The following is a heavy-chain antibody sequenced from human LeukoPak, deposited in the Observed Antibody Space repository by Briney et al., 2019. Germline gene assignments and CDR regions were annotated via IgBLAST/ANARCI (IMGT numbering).Heavy chain of an antibody. CDR1: GFTFSSYG. D-gene: IGHD2-2*01. J-gene: IGHJ4*02. CDR2: IRYDGSNK. Sequence: GGSLRLSCAASGFTFSSYGMHWVRQAPGKGLEWVAFIRYDGSNKYYADSVKGRFTISRDNSKSTLYLQMNSLRAEDTAVYYCAKEGGYCSSTSCYGYYFDYWGQGTLVTVSS. CDR3: AKEGGYCSSTSCYGYYFDY. V-gene: IGHV3-30*02.